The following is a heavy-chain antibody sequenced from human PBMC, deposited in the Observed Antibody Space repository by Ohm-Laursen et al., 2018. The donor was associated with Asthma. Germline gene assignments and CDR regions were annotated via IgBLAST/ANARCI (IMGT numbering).Heavy chain of an antibody. V-gene: IGHV3-23*01. D-gene: IGHD2-21*02. Sequence: GSLRLSCAASGFTFSTYAMNWVRQAPGKGLEWVSDISGNGGRTKYADFVTGRFTISGDNSKNTLYLQMNSLRAEDTALYYCAIGEDDIGDSGWFEHWGQGTLVTVSS. CDR2: ISGNGGRT. J-gene: IGHJ5*02. CDR1: GFTFSTYA. CDR3: AIGEDDIGDSGWFEH.